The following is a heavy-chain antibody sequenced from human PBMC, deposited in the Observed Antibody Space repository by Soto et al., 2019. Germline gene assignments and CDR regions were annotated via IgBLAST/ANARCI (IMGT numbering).Heavy chain of an antibody. Sequence: QVQLVESGGGVVQPGRSLRLSCAASGFTFSSYAMHWVRQAPGKGLEWVAVISYDGSNKYYADSVKGRFTISRDNSKNALYLQRSSLRAEDTAVYYCARDRLRYNWNDFPFYYYGMDVWGQGATVTVSS. CDR3: ARDRLRYNWNDFPFYYYGMDV. D-gene: IGHD1-1*01. J-gene: IGHJ6*02. CDR1: GFTFSSYA. V-gene: IGHV3-30-3*01. CDR2: ISYDGSNK.